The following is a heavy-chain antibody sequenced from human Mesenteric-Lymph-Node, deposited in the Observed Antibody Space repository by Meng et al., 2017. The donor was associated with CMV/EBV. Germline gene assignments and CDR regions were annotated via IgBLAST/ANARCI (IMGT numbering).Heavy chain of an antibody. CDR1: GFTFSSYS. CDR3: AKGLQTRTITGDLAFDY. J-gene: IGHJ4*02. V-gene: IGHV3-23*01. Sequence: GESLKISCAASGFTFSSYSMNWVRQAPGKGLEWVSAISGSGGSTYYADSVKGRFTISRDNSKNTLYLQMNSLRAEDTAVYYCAKGLQTRTITGDLAFDYWGQGTLVTVSS. D-gene: IGHD7-27*01. CDR2: ISGSGGST.